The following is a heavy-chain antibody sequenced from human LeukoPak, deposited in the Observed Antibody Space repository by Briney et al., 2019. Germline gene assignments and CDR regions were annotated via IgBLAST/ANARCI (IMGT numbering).Heavy chain of an antibody. D-gene: IGHD6-6*01. CDR2: ISSSTAYI. Sequence: GGSLRLSCAASGFTFRSCTMNWVRQAPGKGLEWVSSISSSTAYIYYADSLRGRFTISRDNAGNSLFLQMDSLRAEDTAVYYCAKEGRRGSSSSDYFDSWGQGTLVTVSS. J-gene: IGHJ4*02. CDR3: AKEGRRGSSSSDYFDS. V-gene: IGHV3-21*01. CDR1: GFTFRSCT.